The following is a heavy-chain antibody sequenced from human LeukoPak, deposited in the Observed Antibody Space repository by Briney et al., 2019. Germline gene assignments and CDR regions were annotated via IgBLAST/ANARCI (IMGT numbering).Heavy chain of an antibody. D-gene: IGHD2-2*01. CDR2: IKQDGSEK. V-gene: IGHV3-7*01. Sequence: GGSLRLSCAASGFTFDSYAMSWVRQAPGKGLEWVANIKQDGSEKYYVDSVKGRFTISRDNAKNSLYLQMNSLRAEDTAVYYCATCSSTSCYHYYYYMDVWGKGTTVTVSS. CDR1: GFTFDSYA. J-gene: IGHJ6*03. CDR3: ATCSSTSCYHYYYYMDV.